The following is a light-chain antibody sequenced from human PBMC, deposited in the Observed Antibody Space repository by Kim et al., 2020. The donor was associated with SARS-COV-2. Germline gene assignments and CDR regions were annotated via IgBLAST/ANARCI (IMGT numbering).Light chain of an antibody. CDR1: QSVSSY. CDR2: DAS. Sequence: GERAPLTCRASQSVSSYLAWYQQKPGQAPRLLIYDASNRATGIPARFSGSGSGTDFTLTSSSLEPEDFAVYYWQQRSNWPPWTLGQGTKVDIK. CDR3: QQRSNWPPWT. J-gene: IGKJ1*01. V-gene: IGKV3-11*01.